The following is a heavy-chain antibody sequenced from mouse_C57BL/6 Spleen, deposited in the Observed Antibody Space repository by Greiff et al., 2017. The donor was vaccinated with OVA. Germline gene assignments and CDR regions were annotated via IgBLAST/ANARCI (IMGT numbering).Heavy chain of an antibody. CDR2: IDPSDSYT. CDR3: AREGGTGKDLDY. V-gene: IGHV1-69*01. J-gene: IGHJ2*01. Sequence: VQLQQPGAELVMPGASVKLSCKASGYTFTSYWMHWVKQRPGQGLEWIGEIDPSDSYTNSNQKFKGKSTLTVDKSSSTAYMQLSSLTSEDSAVYYCAREGGTGKDLDYWGQGTTLTVSS. D-gene: IGHD4-1*01. CDR1: GYTFTSYW.